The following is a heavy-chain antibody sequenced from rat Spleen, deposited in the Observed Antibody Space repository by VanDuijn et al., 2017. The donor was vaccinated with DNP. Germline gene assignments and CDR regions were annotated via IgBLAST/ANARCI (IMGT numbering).Heavy chain of an antibody. CDR1: GYTFTTYY. V-gene: IGHV1-43*01. CDR2: INTGSGGT. CDR3: ARRRLPYWYFDF. J-gene: IGHJ1*01. Sequence: QVQLQQSGAELAKPDSSVKISCRASGYTFTTYYISWIKQTTGQGPEYIGYINTGSGGTNYNERFKGKATLTVDKSSSTAFMQLSSLTPDDSAVYYCARRRLPYWYFDFWGPGTMVTVSS.